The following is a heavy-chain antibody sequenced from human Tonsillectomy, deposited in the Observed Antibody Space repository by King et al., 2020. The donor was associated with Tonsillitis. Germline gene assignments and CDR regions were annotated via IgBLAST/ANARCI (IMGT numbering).Heavy chain of an antibody. J-gene: IGHJ3*02. V-gene: IGHV4-39*01. CDR2: IYDSVST. CDR1: GDSISSDSHY. CDR3: SRLTFGSGTYNAFDS. D-gene: IGHD3-10*01. Sequence: QLQESGPGLVKSSETLSLTCTVSGDSISSDSHYWGWIRQPPGKELQWIGSIYDSVSTQYNPSLKSRFTLSVDTSKNQLSLKLSSVTAADTAIYYCSRLTFGSGTYNAFDSWGQGTRVTVSS.